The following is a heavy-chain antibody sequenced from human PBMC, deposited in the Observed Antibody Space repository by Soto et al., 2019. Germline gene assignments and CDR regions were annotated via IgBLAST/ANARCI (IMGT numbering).Heavy chain of an antibody. Sequence: GGSLRLSCAASGFTFSAYVMSWVRQAPGKGLEWVSSITSSGGGTYYADSVKGRFTVSRDNSKNTVYLQMNSLRAEDTAVYYWASLYRGLTVTRTEVFDYWGQGTLVTVSS. CDR3: ASLYRGLTVTRTEVFDY. CDR2: ITSSGGGT. CDR1: GFTFSAYV. V-gene: IGHV3-23*01. D-gene: IGHD4-4*01. J-gene: IGHJ4*02.